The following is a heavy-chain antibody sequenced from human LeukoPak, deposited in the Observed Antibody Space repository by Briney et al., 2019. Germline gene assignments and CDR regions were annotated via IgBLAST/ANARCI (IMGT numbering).Heavy chain of an antibody. J-gene: IGHJ3*02. CDR3: ARGPQYCSDGSCYSYAFDI. D-gene: IGHD2-15*01. CDR2: IYYSGST. V-gene: IGHV4-39*07. CDR1: GGSISSGTYY. Sequence: PSETLSLTCTVSGGSISSGTYYWGWIRQPPGKGLEWIGSIYYSGSTYYNPSLKSRVTISVDTSKNQFSLKLSSVTAADTAVYYCARGPQYCSDGSCYSYAFDIWGQGTMVTVSS.